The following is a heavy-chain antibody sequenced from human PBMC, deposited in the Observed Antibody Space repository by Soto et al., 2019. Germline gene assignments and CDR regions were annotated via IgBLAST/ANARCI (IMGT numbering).Heavy chain of an antibody. Sequence: QVQLVQSGAEVKKPGASVKVSCKASGYTFTNYGISWVRQAPGQGLEWVGWISTYNDNTNYAQQLQGRVTMTTDTSTSTAYMELRSRRSDDTVLYYCALSSAWNPGPEGPWGQGTLVTVSS. CDR2: ISTYNDNT. V-gene: IGHV1-18*01. J-gene: IGHJ5*01. CDR3: ALSSAWNPGPEGP. D-gene: IGHD6-19*01. CDR1: GYTFTNYG.